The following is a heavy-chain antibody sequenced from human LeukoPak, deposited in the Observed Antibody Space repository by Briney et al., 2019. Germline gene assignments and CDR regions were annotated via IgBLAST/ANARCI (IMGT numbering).Heavy chain of an antibody. CDR3: ARAIRYQLLSDY. CDR2: MNPNSANT. D-gene: IGHD2-2*01. CDR1: GYTFSTYD. V-gene: IGHV1-8*03. Sequence: ASVKVSCKTSGYTFSTYDINWLRQAAGQGLEWMGWMNPNSANTGFAQKFQGRATITRDTSISTAYLELSSLTSEDTAVCYCARAIRYQLLSDYWGQGTLVTVSS. J-gene: IGHJ4*02.